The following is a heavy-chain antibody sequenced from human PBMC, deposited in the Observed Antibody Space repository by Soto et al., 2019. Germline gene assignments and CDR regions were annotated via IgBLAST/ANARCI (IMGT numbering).Heavy chain of an antibody. CDR2: ISYDGSNK. J-gene: IGHJ4*02. V-gene: IGHV3-30*03. Sequence: QVQLVESGGGVGQRGRSLRLSCAASGFTFSHYGIHWVRQAPGKGLEWLAVISYDGSNKHYADSVKGRFTVSRDNSKNTLYLQMNSLRAEDTAVYFCARYSGKYQGPIDYLGQGTLVSVSS. D-gene: IGHD1-26*01. CDR1: GFTFSHYG. CDR3: ARYSGKYQGPIDY.